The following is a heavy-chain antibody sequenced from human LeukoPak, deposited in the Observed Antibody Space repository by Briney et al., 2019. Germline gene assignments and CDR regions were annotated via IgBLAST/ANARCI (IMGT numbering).Heavy chain of an antibody. CDR2: MSHNRGT. CDR1: GHSISTGYY. J-gene: IGHJ6*04. D-gene: IGHD3-10*01. Sequence: SETLSLTCAVSGHSISTGYYWGWIRQPPGKGLEWIGSMSHNRGTYYNPSLKSRVTISMDTSKNQISLRLTSVAAADTAVYYCASYYASGVSAYNYYGMDVWGKGTTVTVSS. V-gene: IGHV4-38-2*01. CDR3: ASYYASGVSAYNYYGMDV.